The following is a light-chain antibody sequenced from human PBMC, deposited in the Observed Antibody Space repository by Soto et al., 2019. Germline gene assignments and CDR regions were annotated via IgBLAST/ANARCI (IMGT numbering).Light chain of an antibody. J-gene: IGLJ1*01. CDR3: CPYAGTSIFYV. CDR2: DVS. V-gene: IGLV2-11*01. CDR1: SSDVGAYNF. Sequence: QSALTQPRSVSGSPGQSVTISCTGTSSDVGAYNFVSWYQHHPGKAPRIIIYDVSKRPSGVPGRFSGSKSGNTASLTISGLQAEDEADYYCCPYAGTSIFYVCGTGTKLTVL.